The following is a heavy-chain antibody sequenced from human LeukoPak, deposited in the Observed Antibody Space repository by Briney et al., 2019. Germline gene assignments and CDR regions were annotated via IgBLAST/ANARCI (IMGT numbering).Heavy chain of an antibody. V-gene: IGHV4-59*08. CDR2: MFYSGPT. CDR1: GGAISSYY. Sequence: SETLSLTCTVSGGAISSYYWSWIRQPPGQGLEWIAYMFYSGPTNYNPSLRSRVTISLDTSKNQFSLRLSSVTAADTAVYYCARGRGEVVVAAWDVFDIWGQGTMVTVSS. J-gene: IGHJ3*02. D-gene: IGHD2-15*01. CDR3: ARGRGEVVVAAWDVFDI.